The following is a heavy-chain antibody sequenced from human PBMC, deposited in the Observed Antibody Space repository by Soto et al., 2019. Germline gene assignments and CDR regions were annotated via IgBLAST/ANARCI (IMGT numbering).Heavy chain of an antibody. V-gene: IGHV3-15*07. Sequence: GGSLRLSCAASGFTLSNARMNWVRQAPGKGREWVGRIKSKTDGWTTDYAAPVKGRFTVSRDDSKNTLYLQMNSLKTEDTALYYCTTRESATYAAFDIWGQGIMVTVSS. J-gene: IGHJ3*02. CDR1: GFTLSNAR. CDR3: TTRESATYAAFDI. CDR2: IKSKTDGWTT. D-gene: IGHD3-3*01.